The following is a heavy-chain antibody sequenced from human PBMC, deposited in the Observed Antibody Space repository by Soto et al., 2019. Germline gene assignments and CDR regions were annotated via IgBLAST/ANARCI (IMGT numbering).Heavy chain of an antibody. D-gene: IGHD3-3*01. J-gene: IGHJ6*02. CDR1: GYTFTSYG. Sequence: ASVKVSCKASGYTFTSYGISWVRQAPGQGLEWMGWISAYNGNTNYAQKLQGRVTMTRDTSTSTVYMELSSLGSEDTAVYYCARSGDFWSGYYPLDYYYYGMDVRGQGTTVTVSS. CDR2: ISAYNGNT. V-gene: IGHV1-18*01. CDR3: ARSGDFWSGYYPLDYYYYGMDV.